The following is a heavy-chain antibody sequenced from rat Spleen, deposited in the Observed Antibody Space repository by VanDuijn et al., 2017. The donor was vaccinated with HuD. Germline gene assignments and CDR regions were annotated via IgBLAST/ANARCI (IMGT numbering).Heavy chain of an antibody. Sequence: EVQLVESGGGLVQPGRSLKLSCAASGFTFSDYNMAWVRQAPKKGLEWVATISYDGSSTYYRDSVKGRFTISRDNAKSTLYLQMDSLRSEDTATYYCARGAYYGYTYWYFDFWGPGTMVTVSS. CDR3: ARGAYYGYTYWYFDF. D-gene: IGHD1-9*01. CDR2: ISYDGSST. V-gene: IGHV5-7*01. CDR1: GFTFSDYN. J-gene: IGHJ1*01.